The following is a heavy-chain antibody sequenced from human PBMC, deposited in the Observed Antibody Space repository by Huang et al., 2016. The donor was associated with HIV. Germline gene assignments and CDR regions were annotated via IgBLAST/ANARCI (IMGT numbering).Heavy chain of an antibody. J-gene: IGHJ6*02. CDR1: GASFNSYY. D-gene: IGHD3-9*01. V-gene: IGHV4-34*02. CDR3: ARMPTPSYFDTWSLSPVEEDFFYYNLDV. CDR2: IMPGGST. Sequence: QVRLQQWGQGLLKPSETLSLTCAVYGASFNSYYWSWFRQSRGKGLGVVGEIMPGGSTNYNPSLKSRVTMTVDTSKNQFYLKFRAMTAADAAIYYCARMPTPSYFDTWSLSPVEEDFFYYNLDVWGQGTPVSVSS.